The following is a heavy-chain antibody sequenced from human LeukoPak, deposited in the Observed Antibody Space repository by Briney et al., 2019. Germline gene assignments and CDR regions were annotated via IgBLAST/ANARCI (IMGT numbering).Heavy chain of an antibody. CDR2: INHSGST. Sequence: SETLSLTCAVYGGSFSGYYWSWIRQPPGKGLEWIGEINHSGSTNYNTSLKSRVTISVDTSKNQFSLKLSSVTAADTAVYYCARYLYHSSSARFDYWGQGTLVTVTS. D-gene: IGHD6-6*01. V-gene: IGHV4-34*01. CDR3: ARYLYHSSSARFDY. CDR1: GGSFSGYY. J-gene: IGHJ4*02.